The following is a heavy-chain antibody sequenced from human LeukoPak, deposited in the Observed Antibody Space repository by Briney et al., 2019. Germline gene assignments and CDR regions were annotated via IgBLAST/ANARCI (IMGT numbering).Heavy chain of an antibody. Sequence: GGPLRLSCAASGFTFSSYGMSWVRQAPGKGLEWVSAISGSGGSTYYADSVKGRFTISRDNSKNTLYLQMNSLRAEDTAVYHCAKGSAVVATISYYWGQGTLVTVSS. CDR3: AKGSAVVATISYY. CDR2: ISGSGGST. J-gene: IGHJ4*02. CDR1: GFTFSSYG. D-gene: IGHD5-24*01. V-gene: IGHV3-23*01.